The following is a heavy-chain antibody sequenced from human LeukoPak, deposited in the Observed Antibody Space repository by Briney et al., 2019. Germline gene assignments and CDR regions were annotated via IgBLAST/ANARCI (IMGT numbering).Heavy chain of an antibody. Sequence: GGSLRLSCAASGFTFNTFGMTWVRQAPGKGLEWVSAISGSGETTFYADSVKGRFTVSRDNSKNTLFLQMNSLRAEDTAVYYCAKGGQWKFRFNYYPYYCMDVWGKGTTVTVSS. CDR3: AKGGQWKFRFNYYPYYCMDV. CDR2: ISGSGETT. V-gene: IGHV3-23*01. CDR1: GFTFNTFG. D-gene: IGHD6-19*01. J-gene: IGHJ6*03.